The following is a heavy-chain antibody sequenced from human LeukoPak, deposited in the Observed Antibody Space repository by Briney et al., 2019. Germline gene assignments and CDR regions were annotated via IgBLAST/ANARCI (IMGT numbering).Heavy chain of an antibody. D-gene: IGHD3-22*01. CDR3: ARGSFYDSSGYSDYYFYYYMDV. V-gene: IGHV4-34*01. CDR2: INHSGST. J-gene: IGHJ6*03. CDR1: GGPFSGYY. Sequence: SETLSLTCAVHGGPFSGYYWNWIRQSPGKGLEWIGEINHSGSTNYNPSLKSRVTMSVDTSKNQFSLRLSSMTAADTARYYCARGSFYDSSGYSDYYFYYYMDVWGTGTTVAVSS.